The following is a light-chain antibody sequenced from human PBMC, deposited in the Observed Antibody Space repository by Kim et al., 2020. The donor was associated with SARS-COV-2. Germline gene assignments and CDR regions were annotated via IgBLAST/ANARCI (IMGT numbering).Light chain of an antibody. CDR2: GKN. J-gene: IGLJ2*01. CDR1: SLRSYY. V-gene: IGLV3-19*01. Sequence: GLGQKVRIKCQGDSLRSYYATWYQQKPGQAPILVSYGKNNRPSGIPDRFSGSSSGNTASLTITGTQAGDEADYYCNSRDSNDNVVFGGGTQLTVL. CDR3: NSRDSNDNVV.